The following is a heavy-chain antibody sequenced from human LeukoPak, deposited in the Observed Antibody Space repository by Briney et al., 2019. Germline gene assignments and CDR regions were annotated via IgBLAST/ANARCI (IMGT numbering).Heavy chain of an antibody. J-gene: IGHJ6*03. CDR2: IYTSGST. CDR1: GGPISSYY. Sequence: PSETLSLTCTVPGGPISSYYWSWIRQPAGKGLEWIGRIYTSGSTSYNPSLKSRVTMSIDTSKNQFSLKLSSVTAADTAVYYCAISGDYCTYGVCPPGVDYYHYMDVWGKGTTVTVSS. CDR3: AISGDYCTYGVCPPGVDYYHYMDV. D-gene: IGHD2-8*01. V-gene: IGHV4-4*07.